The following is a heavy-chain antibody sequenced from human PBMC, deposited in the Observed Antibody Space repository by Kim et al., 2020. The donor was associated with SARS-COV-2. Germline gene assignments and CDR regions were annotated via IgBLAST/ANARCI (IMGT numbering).Heavy chain of an antibody. D-gene: IGHD2-21*02. CDR1: GFSLSDHY. Sequence: GGSLRLSCAASGFSLSDHYIDWVRQAPGKGLEWVGRSRDKANGYTTEYAASVKGRFTISRDESRDSLSLQMNSLRTEDTARYYCARDVACGGGACWSPFDLWGRGTLVTVSS. J-gene: IGHJ4*02. V-gene: IGHV3-72*01. CDR3: ARDVACGGGACWSPFDL. CDR2: SRDKANGYTT.